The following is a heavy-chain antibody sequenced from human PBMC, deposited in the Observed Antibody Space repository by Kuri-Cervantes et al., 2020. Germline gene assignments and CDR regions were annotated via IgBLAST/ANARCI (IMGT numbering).Heavy chain of an antibody. J-gene: IGHJ4*02. CDR3: ARDQGDGYNSAVDY. CDR1: GYPFTGYY. V-gene: IGHV1-2*02. D-gene: IGHD5-24*01. Sequence: ASVKVSCKASGYPFTGYYMHWVRQAPGQGLEWMGWTNPNSGGTNYAQKFQGRVTMTRDTSTSTVYMELSSRRSEDTAVHYCARDQGDGYNSAVDYWGQGTLVTVSS. CDR2: TNPNSGGT.